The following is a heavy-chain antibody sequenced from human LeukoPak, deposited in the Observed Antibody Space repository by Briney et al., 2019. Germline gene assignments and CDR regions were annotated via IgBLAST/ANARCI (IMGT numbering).Heavy chain of an antibody. D-gene: IGHD4-17*01. J-gene: IGHJ4*02. CDR1: GGSISSYY. CDR3: ARGDPFGEGFDY. Sequence: SETLSLTCTVSGGSISSYYWSWIRQPPGKGLEWIGYIYYSGSTNYNPSLTRRVTISVGTSKNQFSLKLSSVTAADTAVYYCARGDPFGEGFDYWGQGTLVTVSS. CDR2: IYYSGST. V-gene: IGHV4-59*01.